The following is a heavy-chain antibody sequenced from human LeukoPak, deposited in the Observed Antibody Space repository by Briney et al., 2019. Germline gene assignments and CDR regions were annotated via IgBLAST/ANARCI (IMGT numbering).Heavy chain of an antibody. CDR2: ISWNSGSI. CDR1: GFTFDDYA. Sequence: GGSLRLSCAASGFTFDDYAMHWVRQAPGKGLEWVSGISWNSGSIGYADSVKGRFTISRDNAKNSLYLQMNSLRAEDTALYYCAKDIGTAWYFDLWGRGTLVTVSS. V-gene: IGHV3-9*01. D-gene: IGHD1/OR15-1a*01. J-gene: IGHJ2*01. CDR3: AKDIGTAWYFDL.